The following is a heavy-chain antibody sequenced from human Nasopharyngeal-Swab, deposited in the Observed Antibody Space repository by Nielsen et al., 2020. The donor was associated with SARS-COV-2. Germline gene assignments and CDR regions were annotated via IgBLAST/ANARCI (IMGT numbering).Heavy chain of an antibody. J-gene: IGHJ4*02. CDR1: GFSFSSYG. CDR2: IWYDGSTK. D-gene: IGHD2-15*01. CDR3: ASGYCSGGSCYSLFDY. Sequence: GESLKISCAASGFSFSSYGMHWVRQAPGKGLEWVAVIWYDGSTKYYADSVKGRFTISRDNSKNRLYLQMNSLRAEDTAVYYCASGYCSGGSCYSLFDYWGQGTLVTVSS. V-gene: IGHV3-33*01.